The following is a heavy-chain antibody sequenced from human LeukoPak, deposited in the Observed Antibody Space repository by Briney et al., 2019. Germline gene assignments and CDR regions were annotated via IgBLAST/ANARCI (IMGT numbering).Heavy chain of an antibody. CDR3: ARSVAGLPSHAFDI. D-gene: IGHD6-19*01. CDR2: ITPFNGNT. CDR1: GDTFTYRY. V-gene: IGHV1-45*02. J-gene: IGHJ3*02. Sequence: ASVKVSCKASGDTFTYRYLHWVRQAPGQALEWMGWITPFNGNTDYAQKFQDRVTITRDRSMTTAYMELTNLRSEDTAMYYCARSVAGLPSHAFDIRGQGTKVTVSS.